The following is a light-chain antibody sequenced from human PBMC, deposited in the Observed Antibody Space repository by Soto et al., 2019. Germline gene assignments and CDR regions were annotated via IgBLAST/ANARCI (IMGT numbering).Light chain of an antibody. V-gene: IGKV3-20*01. CDR1: QSVASSY. Sequence: EIVLTQSPGTLSLSPGERATLSCRASQSVASSYLAWYQQKPGQAPRLLIYGTSYRATGIPDRFSGSGSGTDFTLTISRLEPEHFAVFYCQQYGSSPLTFGGGTKVEIK. J-gene: IGKJ4*01. CDR3: QQYGSSPLT. CDR2: GTS.